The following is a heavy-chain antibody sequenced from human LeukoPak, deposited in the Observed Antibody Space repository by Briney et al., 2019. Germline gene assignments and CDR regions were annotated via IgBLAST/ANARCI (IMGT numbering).Heavy chain of an antibody. D-gene: IGHD6-19*01. CDR2: IYYSGTS. V-gene: IGHV4-39*07. CDR1: SGSISNGGYY. Sequence: SETLSLTCTVSSGSISNGGYYWVWIRQPPGKGLEWIGSIYYSGTSYYNPSLTSRLTISVDTSNNQSSLKLSSVTAADTAVYYCARAVMVAVAGGRFDRWGQGTLVTVSS. J-gene: IGHJ4*02. CDR3: ARAVMVAVAGGRFDR.